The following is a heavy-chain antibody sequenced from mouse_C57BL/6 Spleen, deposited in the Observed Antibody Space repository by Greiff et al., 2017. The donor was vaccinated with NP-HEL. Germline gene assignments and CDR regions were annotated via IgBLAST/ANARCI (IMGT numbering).Heavy chain of an antibody. D-gene: IGHD2-3*01. CDR1: GYTFTSYW. Sequence: QVQLKQSGTELVKPGASVKLSCKASGYTFTSYWMHWVKQRPGQGLEWIGNINPSNGGTNYNEKFKSKATLTVDKSSSTAYMQLSSLTSEDSAVYYCARDDGYYGYFDVWGTGTTVTVSS. CDR2: INPSNGGT. J-gene: IGHJ1*03. CDR3: ARDDGYYGYFDV. V-gene: IGHV1-53*01.